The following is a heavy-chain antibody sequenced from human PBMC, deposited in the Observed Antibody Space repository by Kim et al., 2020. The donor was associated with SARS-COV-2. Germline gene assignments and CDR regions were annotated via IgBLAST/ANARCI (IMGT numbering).Heavy chain of an antibody. Sequence: WGSLRLSCAASGFTFSNYVMHWLRQAPGQGLEWVSVVSYDGSNTYYADSVKGRFTISRDNSESTLYLQMNSLRAEDTALYYCAKVYNILTAYYDPSPFQYWGQGTLVTVSS. CDR1: GFTFSNYV. V-gene: IGHV3-30*18. D-gene: IGHD3-9*01. CDR3: AKVYNILTAYYDPSPFQY. CDR2: VSYDGSNT. J-gene: IGHJ4*02.